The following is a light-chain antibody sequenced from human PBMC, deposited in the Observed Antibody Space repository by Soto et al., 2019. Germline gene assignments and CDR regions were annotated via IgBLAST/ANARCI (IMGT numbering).Light chain of an antibody. J-gene: IGKJ4*01. CDR1: QSVLYSSDNKNY. V-gene: IGKV4-1*01. CDR3: QQYYSTLT. CDR2: WAS. Sequence: DIVMTQSPDSLAVSLGERATINCKSNQSVLYSSDNKNYLAWYQQKPGQPPKLLIYWASTRDSGVPDRFSGSGSGADFTLTISSLQAEDGAVYYCQQYYSTLTFGGGTKVEIK.